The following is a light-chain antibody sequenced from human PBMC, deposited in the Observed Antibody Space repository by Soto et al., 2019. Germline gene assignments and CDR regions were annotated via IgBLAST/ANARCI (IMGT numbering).Light chain of an antibody. J-gene: IGKJ2*01. V-gene: IGKV3D-15*01. CDR3: HHYSSWPPYT. Sequence: EIVMTQSPDTLSVSPGDRAALSCRTSQSVSSDLAWYQQKPGQAPRLLIYGASTRATGIPARFSGSGFGTEFTLTISSLQSEDFAVYYCHHYSSWPPYTFGQGTKVDIK. CDR2: GAS. CDR1: QSVSSD.